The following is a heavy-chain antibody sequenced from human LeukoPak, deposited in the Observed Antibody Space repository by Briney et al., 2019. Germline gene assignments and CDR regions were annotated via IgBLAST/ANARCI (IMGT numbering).Heavy chain of an antibody. CDR2: ISYDGSNK. J-gene: IGHJ4*02. Sequence: PGGSLRLSCAASGFTFSSYGMHWVRQAPGKGLEWVAVISYDGSNKYYADSVKGRFTISRDNSKNTLYLQMNSLRAEDTAVHYCAKNSRMITFGGVPIDYWGQGTLVTVSS. D-gene: IGHD3-16*01. V-gene: IGHV3-30*18. CDR3: AKNSRMITFGGVPIDY. CDR1: GFTFSSYG.